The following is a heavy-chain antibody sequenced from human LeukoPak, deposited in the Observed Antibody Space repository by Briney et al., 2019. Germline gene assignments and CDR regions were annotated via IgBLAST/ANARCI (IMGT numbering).Heavy chain of an antibody. V-gene: IGHV4-34*01. CDR3: ERVWRVGDHDP. J-gene: IGHJ5*02. Sequence: SETLSLTCAVYGGSFSGYYWSWIRQPPGKGLEWIGEINHSGSTNYNPSLKSRLTISVDTSKNQFSLKLSSVTAPDTAVYSCERVWRVGDHDPWGQGTLVTVSS. D-gene: IGHD3-10*01. CDR1: GGSFSGYY. CDR2: INHSGST.